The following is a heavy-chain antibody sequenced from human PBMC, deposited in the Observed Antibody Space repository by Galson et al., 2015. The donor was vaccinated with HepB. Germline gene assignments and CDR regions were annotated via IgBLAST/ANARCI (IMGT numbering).Heavy chain of an antibody. CDR1: GGTFSSYA. J-gene: IGHJ4*02. D-gene: IGHD3-22*01. V-gene: IGHV1-69*13. Sequence: SVKVSCKASGGTFSSYAISWVRQAPGQGIEWMGGIIPIFGTANYAQKFQGRVTITADESTSTAYMELSSLRAEDTAVYYCARGITMRAGLDYWGQGTLVTVSS. CDR2: IIPIFGTA. CDR3: ARGITMRAGLDY.